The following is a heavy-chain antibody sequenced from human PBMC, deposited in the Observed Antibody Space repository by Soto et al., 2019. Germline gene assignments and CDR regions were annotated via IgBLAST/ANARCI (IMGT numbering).Heavy chain of an antibody. Sequence: GASVKVSCKASGYTFTSYDINWVRQATGQGLEWMGWMNPNSGNTGYAQKFQGRVTMTRNTSISTAYMELSSLRSEDTAVYYCARVPCSSWYSYYYYYGMDVWGQGTTVTVSS. CDR3: ARVPCSSWYSYYYYYGMDV. J-gene: IGHJ6*02. CDR2: MNPNSGNT. V-gene: IGHV1-8*01. D-gene: IGHD6-13*01. CDR1: GYTFTSYD.